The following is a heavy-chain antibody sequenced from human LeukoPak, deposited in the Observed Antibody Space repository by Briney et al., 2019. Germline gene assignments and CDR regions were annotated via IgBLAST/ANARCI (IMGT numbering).Heavy chain of an antibody. V-gene: IGHV4-61*08. D-gene: IGHD4-23*01. CDR3: ARGYRWPATGPFQH. CDR1: GGSVSSGGFY. CDR2: IYYSGST. J-gene: IGHJ1*01. Sequence: SETLSLTCTVSGGSVSSGGFYWTWIRQPPGKGLEWIGYIYYSGSTNYIPSLRSRLTISVDTSKNQFSLKLSSVTAADTAVYYCARGYRWPATGPFQHWGQGTLVTVSS.